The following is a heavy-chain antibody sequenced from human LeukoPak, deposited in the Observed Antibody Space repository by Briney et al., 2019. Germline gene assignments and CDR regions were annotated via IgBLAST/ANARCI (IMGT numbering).Heavy chain of an antibody. V-gene: IGHV4-39*01. D-gene: IGHD2-2*01. CDR3: AADVPALNWFDP. Sequence: SETLSLTCTVSGGSISSSSYYWGWIRQPPGKGLEWIGSIYYSGSTYYNPSLKSRVTISVDTSKNQFPLKLSSVTAADTAVYYCAADVPALNWFDPWGQGTLVTVSS. CDR2: IYYSGST. J-gene: IGHJ5*02. CDR1: GGSISSSSYY.